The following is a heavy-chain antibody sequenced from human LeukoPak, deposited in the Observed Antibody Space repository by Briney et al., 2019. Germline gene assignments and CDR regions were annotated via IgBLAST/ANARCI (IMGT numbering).Heavy chain of an antibody. D-gene: IGHD3-3*01. V-gene: IGHV3-30*03. CDR3: ARPHYDFWSGFYYYFDY. J-gene: IGHJ4*02. CDR2: ISSGGNKK. Sequence: GGSLRLSCAASGFTFSNYGIHWVRQAPGKGLEWVAVISSGGNKKYYADSVKGRFTISRDDSENTLYLQMNSLRAEDTAVYYCARPHYDFWSGFYYYFDYWGQGTLVTVSS. CDR1: GFTFSNYG.